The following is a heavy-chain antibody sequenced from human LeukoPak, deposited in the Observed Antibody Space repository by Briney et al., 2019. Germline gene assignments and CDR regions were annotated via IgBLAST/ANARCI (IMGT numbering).Heavy chain of an antibody. CDR3: AKDRAYLREFDY. CDR2: ISGDGTRT. Sequence: AGGSLRLSCAASGFTFTNYAMSWVRQAPGKGLEWVSFISGDGTRTYYADSVKGRFTISRANSKNTVHLQMNSLRAEDTAVYYCAKDRAYLREFDYWGQGTLVTVSS. CDR1: GFTFTNYA. V-gene: IGHV3-23*01. J-gene: IGHJ4*02.